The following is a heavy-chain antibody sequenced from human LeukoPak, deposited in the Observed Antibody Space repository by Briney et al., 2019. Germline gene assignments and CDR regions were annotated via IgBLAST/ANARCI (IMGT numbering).Heavy chain of an antibody. D-gene: IGHD2-2*01. CDR3: ARHGGYCSSTSGLDWFDP. CDR1: GGSISSSSYY. CDR2: IYYSGST. Sequence: SETLSLTCTVSGGSISSSSYYWGWLRQPPGKGLEWVGSIYYSGSTYYNPSLKRRVTISVDTSKNQFSLKLSSVTAADTAVYYCARHGGYCSSTSGLDWFDPWGQGTLVTVSS. V-gene: IGHV4-39*01. J-gene: IGHJ5*02.